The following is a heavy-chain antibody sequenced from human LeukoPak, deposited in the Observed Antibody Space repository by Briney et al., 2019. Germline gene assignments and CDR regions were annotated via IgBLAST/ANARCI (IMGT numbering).Heavy chain of an antibody. Sequence: GGSLRLSCAASESIFSNFDMSWVRQAPGKGLEWVSDISSSGSSTYYADSVGGRFTISRDNSKNTLFLQMNSLSAADTAVYYCARVSSGGSHYWGQGTLVTVS. D-gene: IGHD6-25*01. CDR1: ESIFSNFD. CDR2: ISSSGSST. V-gene: IGHV3-23*01. CDR3: ARVSSGGSHY. J-gene: IGHJ4*01.